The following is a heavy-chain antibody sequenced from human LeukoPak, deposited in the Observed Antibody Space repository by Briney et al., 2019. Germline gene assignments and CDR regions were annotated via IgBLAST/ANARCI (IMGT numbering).Heavy chain of an antibody. V-gene: IGHV4-34*01. Sequence: SETLSLTCAVYGGSFSGYYWSWIRQPPGKGLEWIGEINHSGSTNYNPSLKSRVTISVDTSKNQSALKLSSVTAADTAVYYCARGSLSRDIDYWGQGTLVTVSS. CDR3: ARGSLSRDIDY. CDR2: INHSGST. J-gene: IGHJ4*02. CDR1: GGSFSGYY.